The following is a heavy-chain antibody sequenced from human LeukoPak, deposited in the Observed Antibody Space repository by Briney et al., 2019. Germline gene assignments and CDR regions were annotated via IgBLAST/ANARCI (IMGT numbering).Heavy chain of an antibody. D-gene: IGHD1-7*01. CDR3: ARESDWNLLT. V-gene: IGHV4-38-2*02. Sequence: PSETLSLTCTVSGYSISSGYYWGWIRQPPGKGLEWIGSIYHSGSTYYNPSLKSRVTISVDTSKNQFSLKLSSVTAADTAVYYCARESDWNLLTCGHGTLVTASS. CDR2: IYHSGST. CDR1: GYSISSGYY. J-gene: IGHJ5*01.